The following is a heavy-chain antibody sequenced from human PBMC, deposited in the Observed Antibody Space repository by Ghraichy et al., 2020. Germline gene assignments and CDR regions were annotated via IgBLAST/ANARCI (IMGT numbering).Heavy chain of an antibody. CDR1: GFTFSSYS. CDR3: ASLEWLTHAFDI. D-gene: IGHD3-3*01. J-gene: IGHJ3*02. CDR2: ISSSSSYI. Sequence: LSLTCAASGFTFSSYSMNWVRQAPGKGLEWVSSISSSSSYIYYADSVKGRFTISRDNAKNSLYLQMNSLRAEDTAVYYCASLEWLTHAFDIWGQGTMVTVSS. V-gene: IGHV3-21*01.